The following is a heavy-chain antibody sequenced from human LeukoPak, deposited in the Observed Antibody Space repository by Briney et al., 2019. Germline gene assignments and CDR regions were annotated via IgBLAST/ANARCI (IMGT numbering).Heavy chain of an antibody. V-gene: IGHV4-59*01. Sequence: SETLSLTCADSGVAISSYYWSWIRQPPGKGLEWIGYIYYSGSTNYNPSLKSRVTISVDTSKNQFSLKLSSVTAADTAVYYCARTTEAHSWRTRYYDYYMDVWGKGTTVTVSS. J-gene: IGHJ6*03. CDR3: ARTTEAHSWRTRYYDYYMDV. CDR1: GVAISSYY. CDR2: IYYSGST. D-gene: IGHD6-13*01.